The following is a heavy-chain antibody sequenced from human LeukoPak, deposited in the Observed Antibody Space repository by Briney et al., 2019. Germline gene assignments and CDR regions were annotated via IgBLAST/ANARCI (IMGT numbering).Heavy chain of an antibody. CDR1: GYTFTGYY. V-gene: IGHV1-2*04. CDR2: INPNSGGT. CDR3: ARGRELRKDTAMASGAFDI. J-gene: IGHJ3*02. Sequence: ASVKVSCKASGYTFTGYYMHWVRQAPGQGLEWMGWINPNSGGTNYAQKFQGWVTMTRDTSISTAYMELSRLRSDDTAVYYCARGRELRKDTAMASGAFDIWGQGTMVTVSS. D-gene: IGHD5-18*01.